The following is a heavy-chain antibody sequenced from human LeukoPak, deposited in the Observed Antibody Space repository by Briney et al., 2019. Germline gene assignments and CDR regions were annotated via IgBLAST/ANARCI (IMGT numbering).Heavy chain of an antibody. J-gene: IGHJ4*02. CDR2: IYYSGST. CDR1: GGSISSYY. V-gene: IGHV4-59*08. Sequence: PSETLSLTCTVSGGSISSYYWSWIRQPPGKGLEWIGYIYYSGSTNYNPSLKSRVTISVDTSKNQFSLKLSSVTAADTVVYYCARHLEGMVDYWGQGTLVTVSS. D-gene: IGHD3-10*01. CDR3: ARHLEGMVDY.